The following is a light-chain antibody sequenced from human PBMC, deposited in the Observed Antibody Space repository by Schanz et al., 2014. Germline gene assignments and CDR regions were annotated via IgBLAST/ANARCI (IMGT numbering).Light chain of an antibody. V-gene: IGKV2-28*01. J-gene: IGKJ4*01. CDR1: QSLLHSNGYIY. CDR2: LGS. CDR3: MQALQTPRGLT. Sequence: DIVMTQSPLSLPVTPGEPASISCRSSQSLLHSNGYIYLDWYLQKPGQSPQVLIYLGSNRASGVPDRFSGSGSGTDFTLKISRVEAEDVGVYYCMQALQTPRGLTFGGGTKVEIK.